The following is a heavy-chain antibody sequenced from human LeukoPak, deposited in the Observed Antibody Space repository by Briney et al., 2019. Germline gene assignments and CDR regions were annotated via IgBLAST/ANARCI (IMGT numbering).Heavy chain of an antibody. D-gene: IGHD3-22*01. CDR1: GFTFSSYS. CDR3: ARGSPSGITMIVVVRPFDY. Sequence: GGSLRLSCAASGFTFSSYSMNWVRQAPGKGLEWVSYISSSSSTIYYADSVKGRFTISRDNAKNSLYLQMNSLRAEDTAVYYCARGSPSGITMIVVVRPFDYWGQGTLVTVSS. V-gene: IGHV3-48*04. J-gene: IGHJ4*02. CDR2: ISSSSSTI.